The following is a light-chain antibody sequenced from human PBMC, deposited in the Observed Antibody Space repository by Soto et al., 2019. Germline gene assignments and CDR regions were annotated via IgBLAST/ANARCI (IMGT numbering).Light chain of an antibody. CDR1: QSVTKY. CDR3: HQRSNWPLT. V-gene: IGKV3-11*01. CDR2: DVS. Sequence: EVVLTQSPATLSLSPGERATLSCRASQSVTKYLAWYQQKPGQALRLLIYDVSKRATGIPARFSGSGSETDFTLTISSLEPGAFAVYFCHQRSNWPLTFGGGTKLEIK. J-gene: IGKJ4*01.